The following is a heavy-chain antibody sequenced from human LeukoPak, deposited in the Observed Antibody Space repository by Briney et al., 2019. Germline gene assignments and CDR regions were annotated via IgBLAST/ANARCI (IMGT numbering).Heavy chain of an antibody. CDR3: ASGDVLTGVDY. Sequence: ASRTLSLTCTVSGDSISSGAYSWSWIRQPPGKGPEWIGYISHTGRTFYNPSLKSRVIISVDRSKNQFSLNLNSVTAADTAIYYCASGDVLTGVDYWGQGTLVTVSS. D-gene: IGHD3-9*01. V-gene: IGHV4-30-2*01. CDR1: GDSISSGAYS. CDR2: ISHTGRT. J-gene: IGHJ4*02.